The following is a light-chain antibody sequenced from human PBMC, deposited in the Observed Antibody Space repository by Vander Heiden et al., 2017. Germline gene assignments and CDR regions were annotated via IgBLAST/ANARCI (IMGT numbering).Light chain of an antibody. J-gene: IGLJ2*01. Sequence: NFMLTQPHSASESPGKTVTTSSTLSSGSIASNYVQWYQQRPGSAPTTVIYEDNQRPSGVPDRFSGSSDSSSNSASLTISGLKTEDEADYYCQSYDSSNPNVVFGGGTKLTVL. CDR2: EDN. CDR3: QSYDSSNPNVV. CDR1: SGSIASNY. V-gene: IGLV6-57*04.